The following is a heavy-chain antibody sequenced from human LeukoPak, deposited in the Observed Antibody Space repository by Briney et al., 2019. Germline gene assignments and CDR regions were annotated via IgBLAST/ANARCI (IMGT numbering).Heavy chain of an antibody. CDR2: IYSGGST. CDR3: ARSGSYYYMDV. J-gene: IGHJ6*03. V-gene: IGHV3-53*01. Sequence: GGSLRLSCAASGFTFSNYEMIWVRQAPGKGLEWVSVIYSGGSTYYADSVKGRFTISRDNSKNTLYLQMNSLRAEDTAVYYCARSGSYYYMDVWGKGTTVTVSS. CDR1: GFTFSNYE.